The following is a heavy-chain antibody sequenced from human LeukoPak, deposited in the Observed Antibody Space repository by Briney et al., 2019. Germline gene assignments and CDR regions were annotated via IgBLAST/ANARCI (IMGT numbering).Heavy chain of an antibody. D-gene: IGHD2-2*01. V-gene: IGHV4-59*01. CDR1: GGSISSYY. J-gene: IGHJ5*02. Sequence: SETLSLTCTVSGGSISSYYWSWIRQPPGKGLEWIGYIYYSGSTNYNPSLKSRVTISVDTSKNQFSLKLSSVTAADTAVYFCSRGQVVPAASKWFDPWGQGTLVTVSS. CDR2: IYYSGST. CDR3: SRGQVVPAASKWFDP.